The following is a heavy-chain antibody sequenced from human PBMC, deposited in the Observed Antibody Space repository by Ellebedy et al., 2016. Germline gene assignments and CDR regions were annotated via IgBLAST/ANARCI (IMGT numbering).Heavy chain of an antibody. CDR3: AKVALLRIAAAGVYFDY. D-gene: IGHD6-13*01. V-gene: IGHV3-23*01. J-gene: IGHJ4*02. Sequence: GGSLRLSCAASGFTFSSYAMSWVRQAPGKGLEWVSAISGSGGSTYYADSVKGRFTISRDNSKNTLYLQMNSLRAEDTAVYYCAKVALLRIAAAGVYFDYWGQGTLVTVSS. CDR2: ISGSGGST. CDR1: GFTFSSYA.